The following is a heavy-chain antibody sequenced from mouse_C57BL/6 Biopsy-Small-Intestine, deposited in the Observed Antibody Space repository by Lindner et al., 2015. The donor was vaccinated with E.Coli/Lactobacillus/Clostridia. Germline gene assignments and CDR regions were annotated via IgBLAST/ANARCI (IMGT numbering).Heavy chain of an antibody. D-gene: IGHD1-1*01. CDR1: GFNITHSL. Sequence: VQLQESGAELVRPGASVKLSCTVSGFNITHSLIHWVNQRPEQGLEWIGWIDPEDGDTRYAPNFQDRSTVTADTSSNTAYLQLSSLTSEDTAIYYCAKGNYYAYFDSWGQGDRLSQSPQ. J-gene: IGHJ2*01. CDR3: AKGNYYAYFDS. CDR2: IDPEDGDT. V-gene: IGHV14-3*01.